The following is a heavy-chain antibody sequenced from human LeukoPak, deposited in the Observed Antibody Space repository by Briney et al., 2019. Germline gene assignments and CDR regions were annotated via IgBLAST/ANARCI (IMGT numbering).Heavy chain of an antibody. V-gene: IGHV3-21*01. D-gene: IGHD3-22*01. Sequence: GGSLRLSCAASGFTFRTYSMNWVRQAPGRGLEWVSSISNSGGYIFYADSVKGRFTICRDNAKNSLYLQMSSLRAEDTAMYYCARNDNTDQGIDYWGQGTLVTVSS. CDR2: ISNSGGYI. CDR3: ARNDNTDQGIDY. J-gene: IGHJ4*02. CDR1: GFTFRTYS.